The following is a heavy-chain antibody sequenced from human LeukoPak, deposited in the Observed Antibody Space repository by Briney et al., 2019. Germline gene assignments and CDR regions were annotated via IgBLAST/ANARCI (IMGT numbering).Heavy chain of an antibody. Sequence: SETLSLTCTVSGYSISSGYYWAWIRQPPGKGLEWIGTINHSGSTNYNPSLKSRVTISEDTSKSQFSLKLDSVTAADTAVYYCARGRIARLTYVFDIWGQGTMVTVAS. CDR1: GYSISSGYY. J-gene: IGHJ3*02. D-gene: IGHD2-15*01. V-gene: IGHV4-38-2*02. CDR3: ARGRIARLTYVFDI. CDR2: INHSGST.